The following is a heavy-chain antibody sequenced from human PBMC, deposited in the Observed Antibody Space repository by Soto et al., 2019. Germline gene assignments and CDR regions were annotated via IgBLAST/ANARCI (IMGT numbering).Heavy chain of an antibody. Sequence: SETLSLTCAVSGGSISSEYFHWTWIRQSPGKGLEWIGYIHYTGSIMYNPSFKSRLTMAVDTTKNQFSLQLTSVTAADAAVYFCAREDDGGDRDYYGLDVWGQGTTVTVSS. J-gene: IGHJ6*02. V-gene: IGHV4-30-4*08. CDR1: GGSISSEYFH. CDR3: AREDDGGDRDYYGLDV. CDR2: IHYTGSI. D-gene: IGHD2-21*02.